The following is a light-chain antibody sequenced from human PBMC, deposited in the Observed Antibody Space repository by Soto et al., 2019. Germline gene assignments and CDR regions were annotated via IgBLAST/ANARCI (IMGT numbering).Light chain of an antibody. V-gene: IGKV1-13*02. CDR1: QGISSA. CDR2: DVF. Sequence: AIQVTQSPSSLSASVGGTVTITCRASQGISSAFAWYQQKPGKVPRLLIYDVFNLQSGVPSRFSGSGIGTFFTLTISRLQPEDFATYYCQQLETYPLTFGQGTRLEIK. CDR3: QQLETYPLT. J-gene: IGKJ5*01.